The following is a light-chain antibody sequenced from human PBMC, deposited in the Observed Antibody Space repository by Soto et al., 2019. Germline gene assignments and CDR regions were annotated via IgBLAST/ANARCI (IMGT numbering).Light chain of an antibody. CDR2: EVS. CDR3: PSYTSSRTLDV. Sequence: QSALTQPASVSGSPGQSITISCTGTSSDVGGYNYVSWYQQHPDKAPKLMIYEVSNRPSGVSNRFSGSKSGHTASLTISGLQSEDEADYLCPSYTSSRTLDVFGTGTKLTVL. CDR1: SSDVGGYNY. V-gene: IGLV2-14*01. J-gene: IGLJ1*01.